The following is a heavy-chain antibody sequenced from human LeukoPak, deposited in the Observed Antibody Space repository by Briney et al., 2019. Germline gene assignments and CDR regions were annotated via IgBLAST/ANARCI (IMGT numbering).Heavy chain of an antibody. CDR3: AKASPYGGTSY. CDR2: ISHDGSVE. CDR1: DFTFSSYG. V-gene: IGHV3-30*02. D-gene: IGHD4-23*01. J-gene: IGHJ4*02. Sequence: GGSLRLSCAASDFTFSSYGMHWVRQAPGKGLECVAFISHDGSVEKFADSVKGRFTISRDNSKNTLSLQMNSLRAEDTAVYYCAKASPYGGTSYWGQGTLVTVSS.